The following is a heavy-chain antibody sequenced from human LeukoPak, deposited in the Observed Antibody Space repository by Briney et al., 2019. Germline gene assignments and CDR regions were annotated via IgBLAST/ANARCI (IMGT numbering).Heavy chain of an antibody. Sequence: QPGGSLRLSCAASGFTFDDYAMHWVRQAPGKGLEWVSLISWDGGSTYYADSVKGRFTISRGNSKNSLYLQMNSLRAEDTALYYCAKDINPGYSYGPDYWGQGTLVTVSS. CDR3: AKDINPGYSYGPDY. J-gene: IGHJ4*02. D-gene: IGHD5-18*01. V-gene: IGHV3-43D*04. CDR1: GFTFDDYA. CDR2: ISWDGGST.